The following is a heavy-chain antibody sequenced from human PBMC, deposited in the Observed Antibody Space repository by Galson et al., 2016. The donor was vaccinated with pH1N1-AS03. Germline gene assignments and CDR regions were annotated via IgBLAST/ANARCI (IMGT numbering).Heavy chain of an antibody. J-gene: IGHJ6*02. D-gene: IGHD3-10*01. Sequence: LSLTCTVAGGFISTYYWSWIRQPAGKGLEWIGRINTSGSTNYNPSLKSRVTMSVDMSKNQFSLKLSSVTAADTAVYYCAREVTRPVRLDVGGQGTTVTVSS. CDR2: INTSGST. CDR1: GGFISTYY. CDR3: AREVTRPVRLDV. V-gene: IGHV4-4*07.